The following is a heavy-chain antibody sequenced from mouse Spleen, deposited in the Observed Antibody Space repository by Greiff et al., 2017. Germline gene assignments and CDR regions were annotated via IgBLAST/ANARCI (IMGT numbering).Heavy chain of an antibody. Sequence: EVHLVESGGGLVKLGGSLKLSCAASGFTFSSYAMSWVRQTPEKRLEWVATISSGGGNTYYPDSVKGRFTISRDNAKNTLYLQMSSLKSEDTAMYYCARIYVSSYDYWGQGTTLTVSS. CDR1: GFTFSSYA. CDR2: ISSGGGNT. D-gene: IGHD1-1*01. J-gene: IGHJ2*01. V-gene: IGHV5-9-3*01. CDR3: ARIYVSSYDY.